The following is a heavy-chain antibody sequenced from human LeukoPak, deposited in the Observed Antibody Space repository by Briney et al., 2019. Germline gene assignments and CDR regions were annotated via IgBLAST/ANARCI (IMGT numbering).Heavy chain of an antibody. CDR1: GYSFTAFY. V-gene: IGHV1-2*02. CDR2: IHPRRGDT. J-gene: IGHJ5*02. D-gene: IGHD6-13*01. CDR3: ARDSVIAAAGQGWFDP. Sequence: ASVKVSCKTSGYSFTAFYIHWVRQAPGQGLEWMGWIHPRRGDTNYAQKFQGRVTMTRDTSISTAYMELSRLRSDDTAVYYCARDSVIAAAGQGWFDPWGQGTLVTVSS.